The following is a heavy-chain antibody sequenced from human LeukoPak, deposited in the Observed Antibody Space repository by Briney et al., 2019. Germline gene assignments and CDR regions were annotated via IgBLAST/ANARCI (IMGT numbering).Heavy chain of an antibody. V-gene: IGHV3-21*01. Sequence: GGYLRLSCAASGFTFSSYTMNWVRQAPGRGLEWVSTITGGSTYIYYADSVKGRFTISRDNTENSLSLQMNSLRVDDTAVYYCARGWSDSSPYDCWGQGTLVTVSS. CDR1: GFTFSSYT. CDR3: ARGWSDSSPYDC. D-gene: IGHD1-1*01. CDR2: ITGGSTYI. J-gene: IGHJ4*02.